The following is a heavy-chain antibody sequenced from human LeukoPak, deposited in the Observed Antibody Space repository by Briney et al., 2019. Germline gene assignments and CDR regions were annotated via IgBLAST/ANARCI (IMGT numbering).Heavy chain of an antibody. CDR1: GGSISSSSYY. J-gene: IGHJ6*03. CDR2: IYYSGST. Sequence: SETLSLTCTVSGGSISSSSYYWGWIRQPPGKGLEWIGSIYYSGSTYYNPSLKSRVTISVDTSKNQFSLKLSSVTAADTAVYYCASRGNCSSTSCYPPNYYYYYYMDVWGKGTTVTVSS. V-gene: IGHV4-39*07. CDR3: ASRGNCSSTSCYPPNYYYYYYMDV. D-gene: IGHD2-2*01.